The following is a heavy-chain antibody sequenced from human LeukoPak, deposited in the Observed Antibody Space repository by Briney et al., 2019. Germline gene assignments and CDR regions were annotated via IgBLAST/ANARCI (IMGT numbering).Heavy chain of an antibody. V-gene: IGHV6-1*01. D-gene: IGHD2-8*01. CDR2: TYYRSKWYN. J-gene: IGHJ5*02. Sequence: SQTLSLTCAISGDSVSSNSAAWNWIRQSPSRGLEWLGRTYYRSKWYNDYAVSVKSRIAINPDTSKNQFSLQLNSVTPEDTAVYHCASSIGYCSNGVCYEFDPWGQGTLVTVSS. CDR3: ASSIGYCSNGVCYEFDP. CDR1: GDSVSSNSAA.